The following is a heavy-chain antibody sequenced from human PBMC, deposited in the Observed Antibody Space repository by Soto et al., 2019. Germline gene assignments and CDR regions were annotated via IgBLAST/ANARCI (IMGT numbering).Heavy chain of an antibody. CDR3: ARTVYYYGMDV. V-gene: IGHV4-59*01. CDR1: GGSISSYY. Sequence: QVQLQESGPGLVKPSETLSLTCTVSGGSISSYYWSWIRQPPGKGLEWIGYIYYSGSTNYNPSLKRRVTISVDTSKNQFSLKLSSVTAADTAVYYCARTVYYYGMDVWGQGTTVTVSS. D-gene: IGHD4-4*01. J-gene: IGHJ6*02. CDR2: IYYSGST.